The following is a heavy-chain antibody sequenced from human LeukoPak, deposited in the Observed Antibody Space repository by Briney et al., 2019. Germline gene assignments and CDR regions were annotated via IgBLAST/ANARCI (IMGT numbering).Heavy chain of an antibody. J-gene: IGHJ3*02. V-gene: IGHV4-34*01. Sequence: SETLSLTCAVYGGSFSGYYWSWIRQPPGKGLEWIGSIYYSGSTYYNPSLKSRVTISVDTSKNQFSLKLSSVTAADTAVYYCARDIRTDREWLSYSVAFDIWGQGTMVTVSS. CDR1: GGSFSGYY. CDR3: ARDIRTDREWLSYSVAFDI. D-gene: IGHD3-3*01. CDR2: IYYSGST.